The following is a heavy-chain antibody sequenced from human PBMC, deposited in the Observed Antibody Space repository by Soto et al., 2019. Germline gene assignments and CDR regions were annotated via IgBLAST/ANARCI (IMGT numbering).Heavy chain of an antibody. CDR1: GYTFTSYG. J-gene: IGHJ6*02. CDR3: ASDDIAASSFYGMDV. CDR2: INAGNGNT. D-gene: IGHD6-13*01. V-gene: IGHV1-3*05. Sequence: QVQLVQSGAEEKKPGASVKVSCKASGYTFTSYGMHWVRQAPGQRLEWMGWINAGNGNTKYSQKFQGRVTITRDTSASTAYMELRSLKSEDTAVYYCASDDIAASSFYGMDVWGQGTTVTVSS.